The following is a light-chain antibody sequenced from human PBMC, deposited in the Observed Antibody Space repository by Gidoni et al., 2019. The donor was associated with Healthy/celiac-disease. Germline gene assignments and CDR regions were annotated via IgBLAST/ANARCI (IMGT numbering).Light chain of an antibody. Sequence: DIQMTQSPSSLSASVGDRVTITCRASQSISSYLNWYQQKPGKAPKLLIYAASSLQSGVPSRFSGRGSGTDFTLTISSLQPEAFATYYCQQSYSTPPWYTFGQGTKLEIK. CDR1: QSISSY. V-gene: IGKV1-39*01. CDR3: QQSYSTPPWYT. CDR2: AAS. J-gene: IGKJ2*01.